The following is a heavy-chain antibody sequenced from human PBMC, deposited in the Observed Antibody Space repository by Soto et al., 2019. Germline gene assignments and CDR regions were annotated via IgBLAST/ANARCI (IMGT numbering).Heavy chain of an antibody. Sequence: PGGSLRLSCAASGFTFSSYGIHWVRQAPGKGLEWVAVISYDGSNKYYADSVKGRFTISRDNSKNTLYLQMNSLRAEDTAVYYCAKDVITMIVERVTWGQGTLVTVSS. J-gene: IGHJ5*02. D-gene: IGHD3-22*01. CDR1: GFTFSSYG. V-gene: IGHV3-30*18. CDR3: AKDVITMIVERVT. CDR2: ISYDGSNK.